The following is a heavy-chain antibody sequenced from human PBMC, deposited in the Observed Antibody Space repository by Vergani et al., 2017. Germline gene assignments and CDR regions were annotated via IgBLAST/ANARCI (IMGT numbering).Heavy chain of an antibody. V-gene: IGHV4-59*01. D-gene: IGHD5-12*01. J-gene: IGHJ3*02. CDR2: IYYSGST. Sequence: QVQLQESGPGLVKPSETLSLTCTVSGGSISSYYWSWIRQPPGKGLEWIGYIYYSGSTNYNPSLKSRFTISVDTSKNQSSLKLSSVTAADTAVYYCARDSGYDGGPDAFDIWGQGTMVTVSS. CDR1: GGSISSYY. CDR3: ARDSGYDGGPDAFDI.